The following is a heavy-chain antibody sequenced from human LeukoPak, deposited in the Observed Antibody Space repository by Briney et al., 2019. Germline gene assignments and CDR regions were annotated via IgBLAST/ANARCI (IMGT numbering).Heavy chain of an antibody. Sequence: GGSLRLSCAASGFTFGSYEMNWVRQAPGKGLEWVSYIGTIISTTYYADSVKGRFTVSRDDAKSSLYLQMSSLRAEDTAVYYCARNVYDLRGQWLVPGFDYLGQGTLVTVSS. CDR3: ARNVYDLRGQWLVPGFDY. V-gene: IGHV3-48*03. CDR2: IGTIISTT. D-gene: IGHD6-19*01. CDR1: GFTFGSYE. J-gene: IGHJ4*02.